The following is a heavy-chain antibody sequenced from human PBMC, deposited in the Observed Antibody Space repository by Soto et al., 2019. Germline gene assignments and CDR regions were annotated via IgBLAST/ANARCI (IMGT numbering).Heavy chain of an antibody. D-gene: IGHD5-12*01. Sequence: SETLSLTCAVSGGSISSGGYSWSWIRQPPGKGLEWIGYIYHSGSTYYNPSLKSRVTISVDRSKNQFSLKLSSVTAADTAVYYCARRRGFPYYYGMDVRAQGTTVTVSS. V-gene: IGHV4-30-2*01. J-gene: IGHJ6*02. CDR3: ARRRGFPYYYGMDV. CDR1: GGSISSGGYS. CDR2: IYHSGST.